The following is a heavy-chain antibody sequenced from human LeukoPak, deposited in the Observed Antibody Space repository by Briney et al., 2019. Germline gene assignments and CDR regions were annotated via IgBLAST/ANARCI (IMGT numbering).Heavy chain of an antibody. CDR1: GGSISSGDYY. V-gene: IGHV4-30-4*01. D-gene: IGHD3-9*01. CDR3: ARDMILTGSYDY. J-gene: IGHJ4*02. Sequence: SQTLSLTCTVSGGSISSGDYYWSWIRQPPGKGLEWIGYIYYGGSTYYNPSLKSRVTISVDTSKNQFSLKLSSVTAADTAVYYCARDMILTGSYDYWGQGTLVTVSS. CDR2: IYYGGST.